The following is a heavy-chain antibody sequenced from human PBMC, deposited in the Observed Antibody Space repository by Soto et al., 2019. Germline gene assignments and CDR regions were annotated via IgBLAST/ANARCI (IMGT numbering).Heavy chain of an antibody. Sequence: EVQLVESGGGLVQPGASLSLSCAASGFTLSDHYMDWVRQAPGKGLEWVGRSRNKANSYSTEYAASVKGRFVFSRDESKNSLYLQMNSLKDEDTALYYCARRKARITKFGVVEACDIWGQGTMVTVS. CDR2: SRNKANSYST. J-gene: IGHJ3*02. V-gene: IGHV3-72*01. CDR1: GFTLSDHY. D-gene: IGHD3-3*01. CDR3: ARRKARITKFGVVEACDI.